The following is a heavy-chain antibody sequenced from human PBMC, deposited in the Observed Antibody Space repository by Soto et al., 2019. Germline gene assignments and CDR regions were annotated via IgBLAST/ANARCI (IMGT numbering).Heavy chain of an antibody. CDR2: ISGSGGST. J-gene: IGHJ4*02. V-gene: IGHV3-23*01. Sequence: GGSLRLSCAASGFTFSSYAMSWVRQAPGKGLEWVSAISGSGGSTYYADSVKGRFTISRDNSKNTLYLQMNSLRAEDTAVYYCAKAPDPYYYGSGSPSFDYWGQGTLVTVSS. CDR1: GFTFSSYA. D-gene: IGHD3-10*01. CDR3: AKAPDPYYYGSGSPSFDY.